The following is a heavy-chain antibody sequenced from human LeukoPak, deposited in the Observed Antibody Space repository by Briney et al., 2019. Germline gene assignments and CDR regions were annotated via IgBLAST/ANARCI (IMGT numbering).Heavy chain of an antibody. D-gene: IGHD3-22*01. CDR2: IYYSGST. CDR3: ARGLTYYYDSSGFPPDWFDP. V-gene: IGHV4-31*03. J-gene: IGHJ5*02. CDR1: GGSISSGGYY. Sequence: SQTLSLTCTVSGGSISSGGYYWSWIRQHPGKGLEWIGYIYYSGSTYYNPSLKSRATISVDTSKNQFSLKLSSVTAADTAVYYCARGLTYYYDSSGFPPDWFDPWGQGTLVTVSS.